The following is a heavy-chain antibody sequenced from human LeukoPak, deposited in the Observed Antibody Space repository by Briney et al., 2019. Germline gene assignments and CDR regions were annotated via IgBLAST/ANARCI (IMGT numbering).Heavy chain of an antibody. D-gene: IGHD6-19*01. Sequence: PSETLSLTCTVSGDSISSSPYYWCWIRQPPGKGLEWIGSIYYTGSTYYNPSLKSRVTISVDTSKNQFSLKLSSVTAADTAVYYCARRYSYSSLPDYWGQGTLVTVSS. V-gene: IGHV4-39*01. CDR1: GDSISSSPYY. CDR3: ARRYSYSSLPDY. J-gene: IGHJ4*02. CDR2: IYYTGST.